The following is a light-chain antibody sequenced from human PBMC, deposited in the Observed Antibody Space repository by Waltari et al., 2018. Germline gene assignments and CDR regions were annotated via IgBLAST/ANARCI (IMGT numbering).Light chain of an antibody. CDR3: LQDYDYPRT. V-gene: IGKV1-6*01. Sequence: AIQMTQSPSSLSASVGDRVTITCRASQYIRNDLGWYQHKPGSAPKLLIHSMSTVYNGVPSRFSGSGFGTDFTLTISGLQPEDSATYYCLQDYDYPRTFGQGTKVEIK. CDR1: QYIRND. CDR2: SMS. J-gene: IGKJ1*01.